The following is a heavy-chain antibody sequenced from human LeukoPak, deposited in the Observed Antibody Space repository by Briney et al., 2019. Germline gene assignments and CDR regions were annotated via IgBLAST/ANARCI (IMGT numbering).Heavy chain of an antibody. V-gene: IGHV3-48*01. Sequence: GGSLRLSCAASGFTFSTYSMNWVRQAPGKGLEWVSYISSSSSTIYYADSVKGRFTISRDNAKNSLYLQMNSLRAGDTAVYYCAKGGPTGSNYFDFWGQGTLVTVSS. CDR2: ISSSSSTI. D-gene: IGHD1-26*01. CDR3: AKGGPTGSNYFDF. CDR1: GFTFSTYS. J-gene: IGHJ4*02.